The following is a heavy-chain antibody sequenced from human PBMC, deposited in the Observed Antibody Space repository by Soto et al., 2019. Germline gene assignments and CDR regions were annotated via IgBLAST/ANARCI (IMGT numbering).Heavy chain of an antibody. Sequence: QLVQSGAEGKKPGSSLKFPGKPFGGTLRPSAWGWVRKALGQGLKWLGGTMPVFSTPDYAQKFQGRVTITADESTTTTYLELTGLRADDTAVYYCARDKDRQQLGGNYYYMLDVWGQGTAITVSS. J-gene: IGHJ6*02. D-gene: IGHD3-3*02. V-gene: IGHV1-69*12. CDR1: GGTLRPSA. CDR2: TMPVFSTP. CDR3: ARDKDRQQLGGNYYYMLDV.